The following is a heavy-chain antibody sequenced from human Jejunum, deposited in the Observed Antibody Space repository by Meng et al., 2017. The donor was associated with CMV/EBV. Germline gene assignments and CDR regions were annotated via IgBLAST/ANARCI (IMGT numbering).Heavy chain of an antibody. J-gene: IGHJ5*02. V-gene: IGHV4-59*01. CDR2: IYCGGSP. Sequence: SGDSISRDYWGWIRQPPGKGLGWIGYIYCGGSPSYNPSLKSRVTMSVDTSKNQFSLRLSSVTAADTAVYYCAGVLGPVAAPSRFDPWGPGTLVTVSS. D-gene: IGHD6-25*01. CDR3: AGVLGPVAAPSRFDP. CDR1: GDSISRDY.